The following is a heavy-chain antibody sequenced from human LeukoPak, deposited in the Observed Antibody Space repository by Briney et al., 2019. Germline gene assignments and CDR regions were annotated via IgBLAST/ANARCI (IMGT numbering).Heavy chain of an antibody. CDR2: IAYDGTNI. Sequence: SGGSLRLSCAASQFTFNIYPMHWVRQAPGKGLEWVATIAYDGTNIFYADSVGGRFTISRDNSKSALFLEMNSLRGEDTAVYYCAREPYDISGYGMDVWGQGTMVTVSS. D-gene: IGHD3-22*01. J-gene: IGHJ6*02. V-gene: IGHV3-30-3*01. CDR1: QFTFNIYP. CDR3: AREPYDISGYGMDV.